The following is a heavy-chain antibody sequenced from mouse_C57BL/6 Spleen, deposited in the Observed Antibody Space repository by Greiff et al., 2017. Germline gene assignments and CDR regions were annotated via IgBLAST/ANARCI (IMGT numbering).Heavy chain of an antibody. V-gene: IGHV1-26*01. J-gene: IGHJ3*01. Sequence: VQLQQSGPELVKPGASVKISCKASGYTFTDYYMNWVKQSHGKSLEWIGDINPNNGGTSYNQKFKGKATLTVDKSSSTAYMELRSLTSEDSAVYYCARFNDGYYTWFAYWGQGTLVTVSA. CDR1: GYTFTDYY. CDR3: ARFNDGYYTWFAY. CDR2: INPNNGGT. D-gene: IGHD2-3*01.